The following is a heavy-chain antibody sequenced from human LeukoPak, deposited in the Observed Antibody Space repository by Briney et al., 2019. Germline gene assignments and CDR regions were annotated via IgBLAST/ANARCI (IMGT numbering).Heavy chain of an antibody. CDR3: AKGSYGSGNIITAAFDI. CDR2: ISGSGGST. CDR1: GFTFSSYA. D-gene: IGHD3-10*01. V-gene: IGHV3-23*01. J-gene: IGHJ3*02. Sequence: GGSLRLSCAASGFTFSSYAMSWVRQAPGKGLEWVSAISGSGGSTYYADSVKGRFTISRDNSKNTLYLQMNSLRAEDTAVYYCAKGSYGSGNIITAAFDIWGQGTMVTVSS.